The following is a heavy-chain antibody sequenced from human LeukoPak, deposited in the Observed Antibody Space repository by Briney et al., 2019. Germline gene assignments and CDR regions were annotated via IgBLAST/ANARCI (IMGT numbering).Heavy chain of an antibody. Sequence: SEALSLTCAVSGYSISSGYYWGWIRQPPGKGLEWIGSIYHSGSTYYNPSLKSRVTISVDTSKNQFSLKLSSVTAADTAVYYCARTSKSLTDYWGQGTLVTVSS. D-gene: IGHD4-11*01. CDR1: GYSISSGYY. J-gene: IGHJ4*02. V-gene: IGHV4-38-2*01. CDR3: ARTSKSLTDY. CDR2: IYHSGST.